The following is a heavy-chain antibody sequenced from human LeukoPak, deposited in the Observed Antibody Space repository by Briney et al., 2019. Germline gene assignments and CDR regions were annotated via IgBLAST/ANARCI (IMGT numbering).Heavy chain of an antibody. Sequence: ASVKVSCKASGYTFTSYGISWVRQAPGQGLEWMGWVSADNGNTNYAPKLQGRVTMTTDTSTRTAYLELRSLRSDDTAVYYCARGFCSSGSCYPGGYWGQGTLVTVSS. D-gene: IGHD2-15*01. J-gene: IGHJ4*02. CDR2: VSADNGNT. V-gene: IGHV1-18*01. CDR3: ARGFCSSGSCYPGGY. CDR1: GYTFTSYG.